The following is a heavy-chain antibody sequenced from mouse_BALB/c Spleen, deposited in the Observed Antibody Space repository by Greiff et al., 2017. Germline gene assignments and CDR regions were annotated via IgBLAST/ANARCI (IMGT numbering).Heavy chain of an antibody. D-gene: IGHD1-1*01. CDR1: GFTFSSYA. CDR2: ISSGGSYT. J-gene: IGHJ2*01. V-gene: IGHV5-9-3*01. CDR3: ARQTSSSGSSWGYFDY. Sequence: EVHLVESGGGLVKPGGSLKLSCAASGFTFSSYAMSWVRQTPEKRLEWVATISSGGSYTYYPDSVKGRFTISRDNAKNTLYLQMSSLRSEDTAMYYCARQTSSSGSSWGYFDYWGQGTTLTVSS.